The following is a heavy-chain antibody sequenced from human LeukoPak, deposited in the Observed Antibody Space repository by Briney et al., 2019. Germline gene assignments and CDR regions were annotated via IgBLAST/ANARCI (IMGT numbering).Heavy chain of an antibody. V-gene: IGHV1-8*01. CDR3: ASIAAAGPGDDFDY. CDR2: MNPNSGST. CDR1: GYTFTSYD. D-gene: IGHD6-13*01. J-gene: IGHJ4*02. Sequence: GASVKVSCKASGYTFTSYDINWVRQATGQGLEWMGWMNPNSGSTGYAQKFQGRVTMTRNTSISTAYMELSSLRSEDTAVHYCASIAAAGPGDDFDYWGQGTLVTVSS.